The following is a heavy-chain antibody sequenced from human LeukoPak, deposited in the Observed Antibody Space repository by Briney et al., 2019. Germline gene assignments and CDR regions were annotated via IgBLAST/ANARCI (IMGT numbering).Heavy chain of an antibody. CDR2: IKQDGSEK. CDR1: GFTFSSYW. CDR3: ARESCSSTSCYFYYYYYGMDV. D-gene: IGHD2-2*01. J-gene: IGHJ6*02. Sequence: GGSLRLSCAASGFTFSSYWMSWVRQAPGKGLEWVANIKQDGSEKYYVDSVKGRFTISRDNAKNSLYLQMKSLRAEDTAVYYCARESCSSTSCYFYYYYYGMDVWGQGTTVTVSS. V-gene: IGHV3-7*01.